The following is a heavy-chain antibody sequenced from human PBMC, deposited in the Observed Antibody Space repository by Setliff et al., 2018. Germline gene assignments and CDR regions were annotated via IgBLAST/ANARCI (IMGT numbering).Heavy chain of an antibody. CDR3: ARSLGSGSYYNSRPFYSDY. J-gene: IGHJ4*02. CDR1: GGSISSGSNY. V-gene: IGHV4-61*09. D-gene: IGHD3-10*01. CDR2: IDPSGNT. Sequence: PSETLSLTCTVSGGSISSGSNYWSWIRQPAGRGLEWIGHIDPSGNTNYHPSLKSRVTISGDTSKNQFSLKLTSVTAADTAVYFCARSLGSGSYYNSRPFYSDYLGQGTLVTVSS.